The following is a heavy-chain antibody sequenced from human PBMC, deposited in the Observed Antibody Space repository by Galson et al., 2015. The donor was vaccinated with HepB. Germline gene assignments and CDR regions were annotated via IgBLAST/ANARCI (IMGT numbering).Heavy chain of an antibody. V-gene: IGHV3-73*01. CDR2: IRGKANNYAT. J-gene: IGHJ6*02. CDR3: ARRIAIRDNGMDV. Sequence: SLRLSCAASLLSFSDSTMHWVRQASGKGLEWVGRIRGKANNYATAYAASVRGRFTISRDDSKNTTYLHMKSLKIEDTAIYYCARRIAIRDNGMDVWGQGTTVTVSS. D-gene: IGHD6-13*01. CDR1: LLSFSDST.